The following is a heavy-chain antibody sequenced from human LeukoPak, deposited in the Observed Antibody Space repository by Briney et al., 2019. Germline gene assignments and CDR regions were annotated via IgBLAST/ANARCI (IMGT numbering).Heavy chain of an antibody. Sequence: SETLSLTCAVYGGSFSGYYWSWIRQPPGKGLEWIGEINHSGSTNYNPSLKSRVTISVDTSKNQFSQKLSSVTAADTAVYYCARGHSCYDSSLIRWFDPWGQGTLVTVSS. V-gene: IGHV4-34*01. CDR2: INHSGST. J-gene: IGHJ5*02. CDR1: GGSFSGYY. CDR3: ARGHSCYDSSLIRWFDP. D-gene: IGHD3-22*01.